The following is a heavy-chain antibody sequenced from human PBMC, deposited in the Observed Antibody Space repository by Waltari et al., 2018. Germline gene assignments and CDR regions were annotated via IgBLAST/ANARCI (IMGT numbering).Heavy chain of an antibody. V-gene: IGHV1-24*01. CDR3: ALIVVVTAVWPDAFDI. Sequence: QVQLVQSGAEVKKPGASVKVSCKVSGYTLTALSMHWVRQAPGKGLEWMGGFDPEDGETIYAQKFQGRVTMTEDTSTDTAYMELSSLRSEDTAVYYCALIVVVTAVWPDAFDIWGQGTMVTVSS. D-gene: IGHD2-21*02. CDR2: FDPEDGET. J-gene: IGHJ3*02. CDR1: GYTLTALS.